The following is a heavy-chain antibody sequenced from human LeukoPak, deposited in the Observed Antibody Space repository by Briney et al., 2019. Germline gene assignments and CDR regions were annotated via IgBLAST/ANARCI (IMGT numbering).Heavy chain of an antibody. CDR2: INPNSGGT. D-gene: IGHD3-10*01. CDR1: GYTFTGYY. V-gene: IGHV1-2*02. J-gene: IGHJ3*02. Sequence: GASVKVSCKASGYTFTGYYMHWVRQAPGQGLEWMGWINPNSGGTNYAQKFQGRVTMTRDTSISTAYMELSRLRSDDTAVYYCARAEYYSHDAFDIWGQGTMVTVSS. CDR3: ARAEYYSHDAFDI.